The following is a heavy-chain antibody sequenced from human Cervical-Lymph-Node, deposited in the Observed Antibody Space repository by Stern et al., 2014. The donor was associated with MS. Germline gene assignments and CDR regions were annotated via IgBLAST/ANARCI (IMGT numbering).Heavy chain of an antibody. CDR2: VYACGPT. D-gene: IGHD1-1*01. J-gene: IGHJ5*02. CDR3: ARALGTSTRLFDP. CDR1: GDSISSYSYY. V-gene: IGHV4-61*02. Sequence: QLQLQESGPGLVRPSETLSLTCTVSGDSISSYSYYWSWIRLPAGKGLEWIGRVYACGPTKSNPSLQSRVILSRDTSKNQFSLKMTSLTPADTAVYFCARALGTSTRLFDPWGQGTPVTVSS.